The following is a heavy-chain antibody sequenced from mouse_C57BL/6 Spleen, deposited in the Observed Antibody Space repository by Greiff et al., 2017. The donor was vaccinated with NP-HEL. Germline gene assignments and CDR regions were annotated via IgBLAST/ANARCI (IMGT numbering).Heavy chain of an antibody. J-gene: IGHJ4*01. Sequence: VQLKQSGAELVRPGASVKLSCTASGFNIKDDYMHWVKQRPEQGLEWIGWIDPENGDTEYASKFQGKATITADTSSNTAYLQLSSLTSEDTGVYYWTRGVRGEDAMDYWGQGTSVTVSS. CDR3: TRGVRGEDAMDY. CDR2: IDPENGDT. D-gene: IGHD2-14*01. V-gene: IGHV14-4*01. CDR1: GFNIKDDY.